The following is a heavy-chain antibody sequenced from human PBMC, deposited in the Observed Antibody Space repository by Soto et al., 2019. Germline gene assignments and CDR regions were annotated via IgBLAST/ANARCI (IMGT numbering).Heavy chain of an antibody. CDR2: MNPNSGNT. Sequence: QVQLVQSGAEVKKPGASVKVSCKASGYTFTSYDINWVRQATGQGLEWMGWMNPNSGNTGYAQKFQGRVAMTRNTSISTAYMELSSLRSEDTAVYYCARGRRGTNGQRKYRPKTYYFDYWGQGTLVTVSS. CDR3: ARGRRGTNGQRKYRPKTYYFDY. J-gene: IGHJ4*02. D-gene: IGHD2-8*01. V-gene: IGHV1-8*01. CDR1: GYTFTSYD.